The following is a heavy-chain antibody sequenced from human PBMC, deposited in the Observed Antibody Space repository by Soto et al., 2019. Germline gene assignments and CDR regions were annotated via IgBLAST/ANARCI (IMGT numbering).Heavy chain of an antibody. CDR1: GGTFSSHV. CDR2: IMPIIGTA. D-gene: IGHD2-21*01. V-gene: IGHV1-69*01. J-gene: IGHJ4*02. CDR3: ARDLEFRDGNIPPLDY. Sequence: QVQLVQSGAEVKKPGSSVKVSCKASGGTFSSHVFNWVRQAPGQGLEWMGGIMPIIGTANYAQKFQGRVTITADESTSTAYMELRSLRSEDTAVYYCARDLEFRDGNIPPLDYWGQGPLVTVSS.